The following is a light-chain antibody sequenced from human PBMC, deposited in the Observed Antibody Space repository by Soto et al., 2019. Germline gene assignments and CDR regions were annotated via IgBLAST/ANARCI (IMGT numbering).Light chain of an antibody. CDR1: QNISTY. CDR3: QQYERYPPS. V-gene: IGKV3-11*01. Sequence: EIVLTQSPATLSLSPGEGASLSCRASQNISTYLAWYQQRPGQVPRLLIYGVSKRAPAIPPRFSGSGSGTDFTLSVSGLETEDFATYYCQQYERYPPSFGGGTKLEI. J-gene: IGKJ4*01. CDR2: GVS.